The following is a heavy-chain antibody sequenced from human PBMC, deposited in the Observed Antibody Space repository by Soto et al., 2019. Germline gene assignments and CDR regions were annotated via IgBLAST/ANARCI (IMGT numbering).Heavy chain of an antibody. J-gene: IGHJ6*02. D-gene: IGHD3-22*01. Sequence: TLSLTCAVSGGSISSGGYSWSWIRQPPGKGLEWIGYIYHSGSTYYNPSLKSRVTISVDRSKNQFSLKLSSVTAADTAVYYCARLYTYYYDSSGLSAPYYGMDVWGQGTTVTVSS. CDR2: IYHSGST. V-gene: IGHV4-30-2*01. CDR1: GGSISSGGYS. CDR3: ARLYTYYYDSSGLSAPYYGMDV.